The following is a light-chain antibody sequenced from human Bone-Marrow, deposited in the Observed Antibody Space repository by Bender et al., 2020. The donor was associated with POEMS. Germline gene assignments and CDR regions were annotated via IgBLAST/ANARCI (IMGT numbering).Light chain of an antibody. J-gene: IGLJ3*02. CDR3: QSYDNGLTASLV. Sequence: QSALTQPRSVSGSPGQSVTISCTGTSSDVGGYNYVSWYQQHPGKAPRLIIYDVSVRPSGVPDRFSGFNSGTSASLAITGLQAEDEADYYCQSYDNGLTASLVFGGGTKLTVL. CDR2: DVS. V-gene: IGLV2-11*01. CDR1: SSDVGGYNY.